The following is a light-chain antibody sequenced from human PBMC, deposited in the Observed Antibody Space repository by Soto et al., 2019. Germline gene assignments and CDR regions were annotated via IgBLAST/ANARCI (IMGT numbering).Light chain of an antibody. J-gene: IGKJ3*01. CDR2: GAS. CDR3: QQYNNLPAL. V-gene: IGKV3-15*01. CDR1: QSLSSN. Sequence: EIVMTQSPATLSVSPGERATISCRASQSLSSNLAWYQQKPGQAPRLLIYGASTRATGIPARFSGSGSGTEFTLTISSLQSEDFAVYYCQQYNNLPALFGPGTKVDIK.